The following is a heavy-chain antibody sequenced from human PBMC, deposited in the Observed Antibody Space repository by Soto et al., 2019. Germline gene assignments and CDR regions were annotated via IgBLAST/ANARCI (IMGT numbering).Heavy chain of an antibody. Sequence: QVQLQESGPGLVKPSETLSLTCTVSGVSFTSYFWSWLRQPPGKGLEWIGSIYYTGSTNYNPSLKSRVTMSVATSKTQLSLILNSVTAADAAVYYCARPFDYWGQGTLVTVSS. CDR1: GVSFTSYF. V-gene: IGHV4-59*08. CDR2: IYYTGST. J-gene: IGHJ4*02. CDR3: ARPFDY.